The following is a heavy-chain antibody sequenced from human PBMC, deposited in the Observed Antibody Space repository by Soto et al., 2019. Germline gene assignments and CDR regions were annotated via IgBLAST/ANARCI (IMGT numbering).Heavy chain of an antibody. J-gene: IGHJ4*02. Sequence: SETLSLTCAVCGGSFSGYYWSWIRQPPGKGLEWIGEINHSGSTNYNPSLKSRVTISVDTSKNQFSLKLSSVTAADTAVYYCARGNWRLDYWGQGTLVTVSS. CDR2: INHSGST. CDR1: GGSFSGYY. D-gene: IGHD1-20*01. V-gene: IGHV4-34*01. CDR3: ARGNWRLDY.